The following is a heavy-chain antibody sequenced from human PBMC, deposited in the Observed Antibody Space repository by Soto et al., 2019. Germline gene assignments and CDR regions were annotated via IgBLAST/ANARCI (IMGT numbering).Heavy chain of an antibody. CDR3: ARDLNLGSFDY. V-gene: IGHV3-64*01. CDR2: IVSNGGST. Sequence: GGSLRLSCAASGFTFSSYAMHWVRQAPGKGLEYVSGIVSNGGSTYYANSVKGRFTISRDNSKNTLYLQMGSLRAEDMAVYYCARDLNLGSFDYWGQGTLVTAPQ. J-gene: IGHJ4*02. CDR1: GFTFSSYA.